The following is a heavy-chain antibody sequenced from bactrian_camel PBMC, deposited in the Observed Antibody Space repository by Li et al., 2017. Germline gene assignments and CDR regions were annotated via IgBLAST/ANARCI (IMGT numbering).Heavy chain of an antibody. J-gene: IGHJ4*01. V-gene: IGHV3S53*01. D-gene: IGHD5*01. CDR3: ATRLRVGYFNSFSDGPLSHY. CDR1: GYISSRHC. CDR2: IDSDGVT. Sequence: HVQLVESGGGSVQAGGSLRLSCTHSGYISSRHCMGWFRQAPGKEREGVATIDSDGVTSYEDSVKGRFTISRDNAKNTLYLQLNSLKTEDTAMYYCATRLRVGYFNSFSDGPLSHYWGQGTQVTVS.